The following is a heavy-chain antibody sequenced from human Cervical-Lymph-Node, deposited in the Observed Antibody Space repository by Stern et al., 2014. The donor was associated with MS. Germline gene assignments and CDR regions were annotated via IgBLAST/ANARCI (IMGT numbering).Heavy chain of an antibody. CDR2: SYYSGST. J-gene: IGHJ6*02. V-gene: IGHV4-59*01. D-gene: IGHD3-10*01. Sequence: VQLLESGPGLVKPSETLSLTCTVSGGSISNFYWTWIRQPPGKGLEWLGYSYYSGSTNYNHSLKSRVTISVDTSRNQVSLKLTSVTAADTAVYYCARGVGGSGSYYYYGMDVWGQGTTVTVSS. CDR3: ARGVGGSGSYYYYGMDV. CDR1: GGSISNFY.